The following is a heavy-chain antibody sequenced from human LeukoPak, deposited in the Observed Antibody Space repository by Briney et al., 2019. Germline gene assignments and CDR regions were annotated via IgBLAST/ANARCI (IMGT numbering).Heavy chain of an antibody. CDR1: GGSISSSSYY. CDR3: ARRQRSGPFDI. J-gene: IGHJ3*02. V-gene: IGHV4-39*07. CDR2: IYYSGST. D-gene: IGHD1-14*01. Sequence: SETLSLTCTVSGGSISSSSYYWGWIRQPPGKGLEWIGSIYYSGSTNYNPSLKSRVTISVDTSKNQFSLKLSSVTAADTAVYYCARRQRSGPFDIWGQGTMVTVSS.